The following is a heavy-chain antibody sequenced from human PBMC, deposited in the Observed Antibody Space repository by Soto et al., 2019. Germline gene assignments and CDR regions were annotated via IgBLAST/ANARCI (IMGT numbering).Heavy chain of an antibody. Sequence: SVKVSCKASGGTFSSYAISWVRQAPGQGLEWMGGIIPIFGTANYAQKFQGRVTITADESTSTAYMELSSLRSEDTAVYYCARDMGYDFGSGYSERRDYFDYWGQGTLVTVSS. CDR2: IIPIFGTA. J-gene: IGHJ4*02. D-gene: IGHD3-3*01. CDR1: GGTFSSYA. CDR3: ARDMGYDFGSGYSERRDYFDY. V-gene: IGHV1-69*13.